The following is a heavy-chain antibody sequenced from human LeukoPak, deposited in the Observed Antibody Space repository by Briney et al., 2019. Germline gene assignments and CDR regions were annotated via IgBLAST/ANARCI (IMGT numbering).Heavy chain of an antibody. J-gene: IGHJ4*02. CDR1: GGSISSYY. CDR3: ARATVTTWIDPDRYYFDY. CDR2: IYYSGST. V-gene: IGHV4-59*01. Sequence: SETLSLTCTVSGGSISSYYWSWIRQPPGKGLEWIGYIYYSGSTNYNPSLKSRVTISVDTSRNQFSLKLSSVTAADTAVYYCARATVTTWIDPDRYYFDYWGQGTLVTVSS. D-gene: IGHD4-17*01.